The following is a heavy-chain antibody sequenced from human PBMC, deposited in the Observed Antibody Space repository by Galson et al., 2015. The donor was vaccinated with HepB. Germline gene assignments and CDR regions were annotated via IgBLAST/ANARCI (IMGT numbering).Heavy chain of an antibody. CDR1: GFAFNTYA. CDR2: ISFDGSNK. V-gene: IGHV3-30*09. J-gene: IGHJ6*02. Sequence: SLRLSCAASGFAFNTYAMYWVRQAPGKGLEWVAVISFDGSNKFHADSVKGRFAISRDDARNTLYLQMNSLRAEDTAVYYCAREGDRVTTAGNPHHLYGLDPWGQGTTVTVSS. CDR3: AREGDRVTTAGNPHHLYGLDP. D-gene: IGHD6-13*01.